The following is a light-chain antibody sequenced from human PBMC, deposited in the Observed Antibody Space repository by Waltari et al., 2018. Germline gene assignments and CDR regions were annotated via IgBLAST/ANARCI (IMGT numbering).Light chain of an antibody. J-gene: IGKJ1*01. CDR1: QSIGSS. Sequence: DIQMTESPSSLSASVGDRVIITCRASQSIGSSVNCYQQKPGTAPKLLIYAASSLQSGVPSRFSGSGSGTDFTLAISSLQPEDFVTYYCQQSYSTPRTFGQGTKVEIK. CDR2: AAS. V-gene: IGKV1-39*01. CDR3: QQSYSTPRT.